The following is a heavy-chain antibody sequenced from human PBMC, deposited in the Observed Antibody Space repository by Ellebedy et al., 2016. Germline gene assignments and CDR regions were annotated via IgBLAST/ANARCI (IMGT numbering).Heavy chain of an antibody. CDR2: ISATSSFT. CDR1: GFTFNNYA. V-gene: IGHV3-23*01. J-gene: IGHJ1*01. CDR3: VPRGAFTVE. Sequence: GESLKISCAASGFTFNNYAMSWVRQAPGKGLEWVSTISATSSFTYYVDSVKGRFTISRDNSKNTLYLQLNNVRVEDTAFYHCVPRGAFTVEWGQGALVTVSS. D-gene: IGHD4-11*01.